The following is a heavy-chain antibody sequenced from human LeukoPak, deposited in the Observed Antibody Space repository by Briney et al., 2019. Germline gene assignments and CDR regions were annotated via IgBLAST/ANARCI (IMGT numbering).Heavy chain of an antibody. V-gene: IGHV3-7*03. Sequence: GGSLRLSCAASGFTFNSYWMSWVRQAPGKGLEWVASIKQDGSEKYYVESVKGRFTISRDNAKNSLYLQMNSLRAEDTALYYCAKDMTSIAASGPGYWGQGTLVTVSS. CDR1: GFTFNSYW. J-gene: IGHJ4*02. CDR3: AKDMTSIAASGPGY. D-gene: IGHD6-13*01. CDR2: IKQDGSEK.